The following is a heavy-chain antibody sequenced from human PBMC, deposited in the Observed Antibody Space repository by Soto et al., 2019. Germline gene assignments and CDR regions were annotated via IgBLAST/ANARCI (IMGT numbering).Heavy chain of an antibody. J-gene: IGHJ4*02. D-gene: IGHD3-9*01. CDR1: GFTFRNYA. Sequence: LLESGGGLVQPGESLKLSCAVSGFTFRNYAMSWVRQAPGKGLEWVAGITGTGSSTSYSDSVRGRFTISRDNSKNTLYLLMNSLRAEDTAVYWCAKTPNSRLLNSWGQGALVSDSS. V-gene: IGHV3-23*01. CDR3: AKTPNSRLLNS. CDR2: ITGTGSST.